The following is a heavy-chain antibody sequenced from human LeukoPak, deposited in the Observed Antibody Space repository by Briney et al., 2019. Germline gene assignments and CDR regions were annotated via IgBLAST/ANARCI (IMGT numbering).Heavy chain of an antibody. CDR3: ARGFKPYFKREKIRYFDWSPKNWFDP. J-gene: IGHJ5*02. D-gene: IGHD3-9*01. V-gene: IGHV4-38-2*02. Sequence: SETLSLTCTVSGYSISSGYYWGWIRQPPGKGLEWIGSLYYRGSTYYNPSLQSRVAISVDTSKNQFSLKLNSVTAADTAVYYCARGFKPYFKREKIRYFDWSPKNWFDPWGQGTLVTVSS. CDR1: GYSISSGYY. CDR2: LYYRGST.